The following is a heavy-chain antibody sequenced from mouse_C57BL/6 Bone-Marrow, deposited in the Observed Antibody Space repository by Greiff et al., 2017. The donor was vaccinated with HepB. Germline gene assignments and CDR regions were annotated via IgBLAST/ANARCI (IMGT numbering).Heavy chain of an antibody. CDR2: INPSTGGT. J-gene: IGHJ4*01. CDR1: GYSFTGYY. Sequence: DVKLQESGPELVKPGASVKISCKASGYSFTGYYMNWVKQSPEKSLEWIGEINPSTGGTTYNQKFKAKATLTVDKSSSTAYMQLKSLTSEDSAVYYCARFYYAMDYWGQGTSVTVSS. CDR3: ARFYYAMDY. V-gene: IGHV1-42*01.